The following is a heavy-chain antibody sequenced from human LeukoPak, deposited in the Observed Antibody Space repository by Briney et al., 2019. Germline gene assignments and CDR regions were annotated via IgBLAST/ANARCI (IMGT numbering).Heavy chain of an antibody. CDR1: GYTFTSYY. V-gene: IGHV1-46*01. CDR2: INPSGGST. Sequence: ASVKVSCKASGYTFTSYYMHWARQAPGQGLEWMGIINPSGGSTSYAQKFQGRVTMTRDMSTSTVYMELSSLRSEDTAVYYCARAGRLCVGTSCYRSSYYYYYMDVWGKGTTVTVSS. CDR3: ARAGRLCVGTSCYRSSYYYYYMDV. D-gene: IGHD2-2*02. J-gene: IGHJ6*03.